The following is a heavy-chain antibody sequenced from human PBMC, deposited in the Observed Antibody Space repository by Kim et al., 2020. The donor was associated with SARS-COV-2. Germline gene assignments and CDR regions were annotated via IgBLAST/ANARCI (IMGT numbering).Heavy chain of an antibody. V-gene: IGHV3-23*01. Sequence: DTVKGQYTITRANSKTTLYLQMNSLRAEDTAVYYCAKDYYGSGSYSDAFDIWGQGTMVTVSS. D-gene: IGHD3-10*01. J-gene: IGHJ3*02. CDR3: AKDYYGSGSYSDAFDI.